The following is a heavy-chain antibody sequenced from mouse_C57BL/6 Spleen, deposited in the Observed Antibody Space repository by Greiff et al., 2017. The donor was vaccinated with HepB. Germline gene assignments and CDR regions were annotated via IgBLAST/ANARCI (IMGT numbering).Heavy chain of an antibody. J-gene: IGHJ4*01. CDR3: ARGGYDYALYAMDY. V-gene: IGHV5-16*01. CDR1: GFTFSDYY. D-gene: IGHD2-4*01. Sequence: EVKLMESEGGLVQPGSSMKLSCTASGFTFSDYYMAWVRQVPEKGLEWVANINYDGSSTYYLDSLKSRFIISRDNAKNILYLQMSSLKSEDTATYYCARGGYDYALYAMDYWGQGTSVTVSS. CDR2: INYDGSST.